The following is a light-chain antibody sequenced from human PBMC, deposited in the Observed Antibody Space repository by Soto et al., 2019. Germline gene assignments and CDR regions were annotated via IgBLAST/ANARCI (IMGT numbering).Light chain of an antibody. CDR1: QSVSNNY. V-gene: IGKV3-20*01. CDR3: QQYGSSPPYT. J-gene: IGKJ2*01. CDR2: GSS. Sequence: EVVLTQSPGTLSLSPGERATLSCRASQSVSNNYFAWYQQKPGQAPRLLIFGSSDRATGIPDRFSGSGSGADFTLTISRLEPVDFAGYYCQQYGSSPPYTFGQGTKLESK.